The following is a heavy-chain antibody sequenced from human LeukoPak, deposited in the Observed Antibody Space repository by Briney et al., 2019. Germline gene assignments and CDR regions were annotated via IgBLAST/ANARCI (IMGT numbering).Heavy chain of an antibody. CDR3: ASLSIAVAGTDY. Sequence: GGSLRLSCAASGFTVSSNYMSWVRQAPGKGLEWVSVIYSGGSTYYADSVKGRFTISRDNSKNTLYLQMNSLRAEDTAVYCCASLSIAVAGTDYWGQGTLVTVSS. D-gene: IGHD6-19*01. CDR1: GFTVSSNY. V-gene: IGHV3-53*05. J-gene: IGHJ4*02. CDR2: IYSGGST.